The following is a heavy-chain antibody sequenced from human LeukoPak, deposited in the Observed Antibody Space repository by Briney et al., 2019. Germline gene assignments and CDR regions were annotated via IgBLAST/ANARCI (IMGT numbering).Heavy chain of an antibody. J-gene: IGHJ2*01. Sequence: SETLSLTCTVSGGSISSDYWSWIRQPAWKGVEWIGRIYTSGSTNYNPSLKSRVTMSVDTSKNQFSLKLSSVTAADTAVYYCARGPHSYGVPRYFDLWGRGTLVTVSS. V-gene: IGHV4-4*07. D-gene: IGHD5-18*01. CDR2: IYTSGST. CDR1: GGSISSDY. CDR3: ARGPHSYGVPRYFDL.